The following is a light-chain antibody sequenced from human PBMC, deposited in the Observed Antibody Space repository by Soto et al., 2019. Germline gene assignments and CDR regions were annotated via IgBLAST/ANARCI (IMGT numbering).Light chain of an antibody. CDR1: XXXVRAYNY. V-gene: IGLV2-14*01. J-gene: IGLJ3*02. CDR2: EVD. Sequence: QSALTQPASVSGSPGQSISISCXXXXXXVRAYNYVAWYQQKPGKAPKLLIYEVDNRPSGISHRFSGSKSGNTASLTISGLQTEDEADYYCSSYTVINTAVFGGGTKLTVL. CDR3: SSYTVINTAV.